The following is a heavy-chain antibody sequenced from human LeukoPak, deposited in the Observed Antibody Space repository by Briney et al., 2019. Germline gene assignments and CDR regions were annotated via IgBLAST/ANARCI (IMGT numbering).Heavy chain of an antibody. D-gene: IGHD5-12*01. Sequence: SETLSLTCAVYGGSFSGYYWSWIRQPPGKGLEWIGEINHSGSTNYNPSLKSRVTISVDTSKNQFSLKLSSVTAADTAVYYCARDGSDDAFDIWGQGTMVTDSS. V-gene: IGHV4-34*01. CDR2: INHSGST. CDR3: ARDGSDDAFDI. J-gene: IGHJ3*02. CDR1: GGSFSGYY.